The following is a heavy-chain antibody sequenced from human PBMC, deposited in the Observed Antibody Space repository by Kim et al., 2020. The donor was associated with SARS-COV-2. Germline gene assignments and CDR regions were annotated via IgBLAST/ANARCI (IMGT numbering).Heavy chain of an antibody. Sequence: GGSLRLSCAASGFTFSSYSMNWVRQAPGKGLEWVSYISSSSSTIYYADSVKGRFTISRDNAKNSLYLQMNSLRDEDTAVYYCARGGHYGGNSEESMDVWGQGTTVTISS. V-gene: IGHV3-48*02. CDR3: ARGGHYGGNSEESMDV. CDR2: ISSSSSTI. CDR1: GFTFSSYS. J-gene: IGHJ6*02. D-gene: IGHD4-17*01.